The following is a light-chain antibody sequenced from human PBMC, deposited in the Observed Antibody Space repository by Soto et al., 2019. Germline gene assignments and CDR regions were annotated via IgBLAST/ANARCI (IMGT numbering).Light chain of an antibody. J-gene: IGKJ1*01. CDR2: GAS. V-gene: IGKV3-20*01. CDR1: QSVSSSY. Sequence: EIVLTQSPGTLSLSPGERATLSCRASQSVSSSYLAWYQQKPGQAPRLLIYGASSRATGIPDRFSGSGSGTDFTLTISRLEPEDFATYYCQQSYSTPTWTFGQGTKVDIK. CDR3: QQSYSTPTWT.